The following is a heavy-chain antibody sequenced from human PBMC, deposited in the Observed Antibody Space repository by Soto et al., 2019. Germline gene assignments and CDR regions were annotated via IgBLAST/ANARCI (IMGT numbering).Heavy chain of an antibody. CDR1: GFTFSNYG. CDR3: AGGTYYFVY. J-gene: IGHJ4*02. Sequence: QVQLVESGGDVVQPGRSLRLSCAASGFTFSNYGMHWARQAPGKGLEWVAAILYDGSNKYYADSVKGRFTISRDNSKNTLYLQMNSLRAEDTAVYYCAGGTYYFVYCGQGTLVTVSS. D-gene: IGHD1-26*01. CDR2: ILYDGSNK. V-gene: IGHV3-33*01.